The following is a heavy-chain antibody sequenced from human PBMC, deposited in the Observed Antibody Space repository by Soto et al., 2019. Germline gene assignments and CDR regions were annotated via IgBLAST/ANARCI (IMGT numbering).Heavy chain of an antibody. CDR2: ISNSGNT. CDR1: GFTFSSYA. J-gene: IGHJ6*02. CDR3: AKTKFRGVVVNV. Sequence: EVQLLESGGALVQPGGSLRLSCAASGFTFSSYAMYWVRQAPGKGLEWVSTISNSGNTYYADSVEGRFTISRGNSKNTLYLQMNSLRAEDTAVYYCAKTKFRGVVVNVWGQGTTVTVSS. D-gene: IGHD3-10*01. V-gene: IGHV3-23*01.